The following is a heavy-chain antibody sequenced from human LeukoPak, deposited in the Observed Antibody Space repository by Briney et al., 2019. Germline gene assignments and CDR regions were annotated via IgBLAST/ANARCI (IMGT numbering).Heavy chain of an antibody. D-gene: IGHD6-19*01. CDR1: GFTFSSYA. CDR2: ISGSGGST. Sequence: GGSLRLSCAASGFTFSSYAMSWVRQAPGKGLEWVSAISGSGGSTYYADSVKGRFTISRDNSKNTLYPQMNSLRAEDTAVYYCAKMDSGWYHFDPWGQGALVTVSS. J-gene: IGHJ5*02. V-gene: IGHV3-23*01. CDR3: AKMDSGWYHFDP.